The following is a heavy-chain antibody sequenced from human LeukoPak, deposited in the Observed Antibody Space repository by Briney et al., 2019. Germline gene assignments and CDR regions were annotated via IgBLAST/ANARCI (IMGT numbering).Heavy chain of an antibody. J-gene: IGHJ3*02. V-gene: IGHV4-59*01. CDR3: AGIRKGYSYGYALDAFDI. D-gene: IGHD5-18*01. Sequence: SETLSLTCTVSGASISNYYWSWIRQPPGKGLEWIRYIYYSGSTNYNPSLKSRVTISVYTSKNQFSLKLSSVTAADTAVYYCAGIRKGYSYGYALDAFDIWGQGTMVTVSS. CDR1: GASISNYY. CDR2: IYYSGST.